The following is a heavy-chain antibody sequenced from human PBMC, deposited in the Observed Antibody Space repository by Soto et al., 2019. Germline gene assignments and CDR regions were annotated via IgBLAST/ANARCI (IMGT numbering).Heavy chain of an antibody. V-gene: IGHV3-15*01. CDR2: IKTRIDSATT. J-gene: IGHJ4*02. CDR1: GSSFTNAW. D-gene: IGHD5-12*01. Sequence: EVQLVESGGGLVKPGESLRLSCEASGSSFTNAWMNWVRQAPGKGLEWVGRIKTRIDSATTDYAAPVKGRFTISRDDSKNTLYLQMDSLKAEDTAVYYCTTADPSWLRGLECWCQGTLVTDSS. CDR3: TTADPSWLRGLEC.